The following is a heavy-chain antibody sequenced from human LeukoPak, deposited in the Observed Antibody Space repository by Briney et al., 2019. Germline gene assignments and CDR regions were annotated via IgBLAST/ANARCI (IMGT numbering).Heavy chain of an antibody. CDR3: ARGRLDGSYYFDY. D-gene: IGHD2-15*01. CDR2: LHHSGKT. CDR1: GYSISSCYY. Sequence: PSETLSLTCTVSGYSISSCYYCVWIRQAPGKGLEWIGSLHHSGKTYYNPPLKSRVTISLDTPKIQFSLKLTSMTAADTAVYYCARGRLDGSYYFDYWGQGTLVAVSS. V-gene: IGHV4-38-2*02. J-gene: IGHJ4*02.